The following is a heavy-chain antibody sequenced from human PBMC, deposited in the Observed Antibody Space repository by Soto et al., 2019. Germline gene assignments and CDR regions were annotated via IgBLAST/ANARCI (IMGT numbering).Heavy chain of an antibody. J-gene: IGHJ3*02. CDR1: GFTFSSYA. V-gene: IGHV3-30-3*01. CDR3: ARGRQWGSYLRAHAFDI. D-gene: IGHD1-26*01. CDR2: ISYDGSNK. Sequence: VQLVESGGGVVQPGRSLRLSCAASGFTFSSYAMHWVRQAPGKGLEWVAVISYDGSNKYYADSVKGRFTISRDNSKNTLYLQMNSLRAEDTAVYYCARGRQWGSYLRAHAFDIWGQGTMVTVSS.